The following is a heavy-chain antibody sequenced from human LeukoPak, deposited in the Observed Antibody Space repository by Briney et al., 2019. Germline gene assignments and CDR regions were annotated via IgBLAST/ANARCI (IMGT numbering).Heavy chain of an antibody. V-gene: IGHV1-24*01. Sequence: ASVKVSCKVSGYTLTELSMHWVRQAPGKGLEWMGGFDPEDGETIYAQKFQGRVTMTEDTSTDTAYMELSSLRAEDTAVYYCARAKSSGWYDGFDIWGQGTMVTVSS. CDR2: FDPEDGET. D-gene: IGHD6-19*01. CDR1: GYTLTELS. CDR3: ARAKSSGWYDGFDI. J-gene: IGHJ3*02.